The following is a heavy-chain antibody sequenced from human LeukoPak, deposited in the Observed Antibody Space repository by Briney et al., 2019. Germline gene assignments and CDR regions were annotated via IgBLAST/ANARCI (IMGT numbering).Heavy chain of an antibody. CDR1: GFRFSYYE. J-gene: IGHJ4*02. CDR2: INSGGSGI. V-gene: IGHV3-48*03. CDR3: AAVGRAGHPGY. D-gene: IGHD2-2*01. Sequence: GGSLRLSCEASGFRFSYYEMSWGRQAPGKGLEWLSYINSGGSGIHYAGSVNGRFTISRDNAKNSLYLQMNSLRVEDTAVYYCAAVGRAGHPGYWGQGTLVTVSS.